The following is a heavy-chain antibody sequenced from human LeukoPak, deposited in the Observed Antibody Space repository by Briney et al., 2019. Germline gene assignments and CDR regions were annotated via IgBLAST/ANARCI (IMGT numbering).Heavy chain of an antibody. CDR1: GYTFTGYY. J-gene: IGHJ4*02. CDR2: INPNSGGT. Sequence: GASVKVSCKASGYTFTGYYMHWVRQAPGQGLEWMGWINPNSGGTNYAQKFQGRVTMTRDTSINTAYMELSRLRSDDTAVYYCARDHSRIAARDYWGQGTLVTVSS. D-gene: IGHD6-6*01. V-gene: IGHV1-2*02. CDR3: ARDHSRIAARDY.